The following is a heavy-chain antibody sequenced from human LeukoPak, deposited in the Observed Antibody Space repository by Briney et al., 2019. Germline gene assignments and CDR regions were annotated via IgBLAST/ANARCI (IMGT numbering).Heavy chain of an antibody. CDR2: ISSSGTYT. J-gene: IGHJ4*02. CDR1: ESTFSSYG. V-gene: IGHV3-21*01. Sequence: GGSLRLSCAASESTFSSYGMNWVRQAPGKGLEWVSRISSSGTYTDYTDSVKGRFTISRDNSKNTLYLQMGSLRAEDMAVYYCARGRIRADYWGQGTLVTVSS. CDR3: ARGRIRADY.